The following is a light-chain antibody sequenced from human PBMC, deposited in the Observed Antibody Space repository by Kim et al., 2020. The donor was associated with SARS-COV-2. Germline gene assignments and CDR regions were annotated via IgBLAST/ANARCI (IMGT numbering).Light chain of an antibody. CDR3: QQYGCSPWT. J-gene: IGKJ1*01. CDR1: QSVSSSY. Sequence: SPGERATPSCRASQSVSSSYLAWYQQKPGQAPRLLIYGASSRATGIPDRFSGSRSGTDFTLTISRLEPEDFAVYYCQQYGCSPWTFGQGTKVEIK. CDR2: GAS. V-gene: IGKV3-20*01.